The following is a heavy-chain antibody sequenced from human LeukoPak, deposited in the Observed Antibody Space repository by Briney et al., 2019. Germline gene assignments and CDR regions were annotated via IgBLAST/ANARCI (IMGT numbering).Heavy chain of an antibody. Sequence: PGGSLRLSCAASGFTFSSYGMHWVRQAPGKGLEWVAFIRYDGSNKYYADSVKGRFTISRDNSKNTLYLQMNSLRAEDTAVYYCAKEWDSPSPDAFDIWGQGTMVTVSS. V-gene: IGHV3-30*02. CDR1: GFTFSSYG. CDR2: IRYDGSNK. D-gene: IGHD1-26*01. J-gene: IGHJ3*02. CDR3: AKEWDSPSPDAFDI.